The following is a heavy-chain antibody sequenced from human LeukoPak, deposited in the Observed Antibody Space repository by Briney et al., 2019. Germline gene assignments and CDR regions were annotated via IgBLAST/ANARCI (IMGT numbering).Heavy chain of an antibody. CDR3: ARDSTHTTTYFDY. V-gene: IGHV4-4*07. J-gene: IGHJ4*02. CDR2: IYTSGST. D-gene: IGHD4-17*01. Sequence: SETLSLTCTVPGGSISSYYCSWIRQPAGKGLEWIGRIYTSGSTNYNPSLKSRVTMSVDTSKNQFSLKLSSVTAADTAVYYCARDSTHTTTYFDYWGQGTLVTVSS. CDR1: GGSISSYY.